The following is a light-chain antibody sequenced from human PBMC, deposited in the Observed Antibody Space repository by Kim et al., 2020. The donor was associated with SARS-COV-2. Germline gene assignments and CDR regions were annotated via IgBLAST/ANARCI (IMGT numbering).Light chain of an antibody. CDR1: QSVSSNY. J-gene: IGKJ1*01. CDR3: QQYGSSPRT. CDR2: DAS. Sequence: EIVLTQSPGTLSLSPGERATLSCRASQSVSSNYLAWYQQKPGQAPRLLIYDASSRATGIPGRFSGSGSGTDFTLAISRLEPEDFAVYYCQQYGSSPRTFGQGTKVDIK. V-gene: IGKV3-20*01.